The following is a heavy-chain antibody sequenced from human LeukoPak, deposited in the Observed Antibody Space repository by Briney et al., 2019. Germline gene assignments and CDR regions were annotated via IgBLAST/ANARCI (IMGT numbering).Heavy chain of an antibody. CDR2: ISSSGSTI. CDR3: ARASEQWLVSWFDP. D-gene: IGHD6-19*01. Sequence: GGSLRLSCAASGFTFSSYEMNWVRQAPGKGLEWVSYISSSGSTIYYADSVKGRFTISRDNAKNSLYLQMNSLRAEDTAVYYCARASEQWLVSWFDPWGQGTLVTVSS. CDR1: GFTFSSYE. V-gene: IGHV3-48*03. J-gene: IGHJ5*02.